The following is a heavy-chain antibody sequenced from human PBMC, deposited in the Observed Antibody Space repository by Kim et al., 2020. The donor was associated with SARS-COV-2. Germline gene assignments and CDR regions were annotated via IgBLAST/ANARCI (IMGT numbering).Heavy chain of an antibody. D-gene: IGHD3-16*01. J-gene: IGHJ4*02. CDR3: VRGRITVDY. Sequence: GSTFYVDSAKGRFTISRDNSKNTLSLQMNSLRAEDTAIYYCVRGRITVDYWAQGTLVTVSS. V-gene: IGHV3-23*01. CDR2: GST.